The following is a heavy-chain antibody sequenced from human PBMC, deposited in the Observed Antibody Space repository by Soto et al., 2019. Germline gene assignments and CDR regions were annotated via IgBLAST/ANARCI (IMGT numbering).Heavy chain of an antibody. CDR1: GGSISSYY. CDR3: ARLGFGELLDY. J-gene: IGHJ4*02. CDR2: IYYSGST. V-gene: IGHV4-59*08. D-gene: IGHD3-10*01. Sequence: SETLSLTCTVSGGSISSYYWSWIRQPPGKGLEWIGYIYYSGSTNYNPSLKSRVTISVDTSKNQFSLKLSSVTAADTAVYYCARLGFGELLDYWGQGTLVTVSS.